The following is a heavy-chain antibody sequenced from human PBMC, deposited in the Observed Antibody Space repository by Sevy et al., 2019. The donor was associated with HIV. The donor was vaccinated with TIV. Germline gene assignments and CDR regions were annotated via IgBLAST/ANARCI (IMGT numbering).Heavy chain of an antibody. CDR3: AREDHNSNWYYFDY. CDR1: GFTFSTYG. D-gene: IGHD6-13*01. Sequence: GGSLRLSCAASGFTFSTYGMHWVRQAPGKGLEWVAVIWYDGSNQYYADSVKGRFTISRDNSKNTLYPQMNSLRAGDTAVYFCAREDHNSNWYYFDYWGQGTLVTVSS. V-gene: IGHV3-33*01. J-gene: IGHJ4*02. CDR2: IWYDGSNQ.